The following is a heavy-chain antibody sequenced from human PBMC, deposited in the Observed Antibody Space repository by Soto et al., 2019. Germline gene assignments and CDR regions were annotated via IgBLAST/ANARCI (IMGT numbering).Heavy chain of an antibody. V-gene: IGHV4-31*03. J-gene: IGHJ4*02. CDR1: GGSISTGGYY. Sequence: SETLSLTCSVSGGSISTGGYYWSCIRQHPGKGLEWIGYIYYSGSTFYNPSLKSRVTISVDTSKNQFSLKLNSVTAADTAVFYCAGAASEYYFDSWGQGTPVTVSS. D-gene: IGHD2-15*01. CDR3: AGAASEYYFDS. CDR2: IYYSGST.